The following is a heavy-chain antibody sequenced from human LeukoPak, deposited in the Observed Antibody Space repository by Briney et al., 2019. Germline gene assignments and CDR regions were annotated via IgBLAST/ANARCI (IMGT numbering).Heavy chain of an antibody. CDR3: ARHEITYSLDY. V-gene: IGHV1-18*01. CDR2: IDPYNGRT. J-gene: IGHJ4*02. D-gene: IGHD2-21*01. CDR1: GYTFTSFD. Sequence: ASVKVSCKASGYTFTSFDITWVRQAPGQGLEWMGWIDPYNGRTNYAQNVQGRLTKTTDSATTSYLELRGLRSDDTAVYFCARHEITYSLDYWGQGTPVTVSS.